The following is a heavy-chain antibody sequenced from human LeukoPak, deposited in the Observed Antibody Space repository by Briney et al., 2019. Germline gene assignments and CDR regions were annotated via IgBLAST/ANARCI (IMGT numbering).Heavy chain of an antibody. D-gene: IGHD1-1*01. CDR2: INHSGST. Sequence: SETLSLTCAVYGGSFSGYYWSWIRQPPGKGLEWIGEINHSGSTNYNPSLKSRVTISVDTSKNQFSLKLSSVTAADTAVYYCARGPLFGELERRVGRSDAFDVWGQGTMVTVSS. V-gene: IGHV4-34*01. CDR3: ARGPLFGELERRVGRSDAFDV. J-gene: IGHJ3*01. CDR1: GGSFSGYY.